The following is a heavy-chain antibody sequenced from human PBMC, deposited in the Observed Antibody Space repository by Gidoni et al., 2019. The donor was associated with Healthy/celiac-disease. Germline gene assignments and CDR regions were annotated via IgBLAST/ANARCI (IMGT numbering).Heavy chain of an antibody. Sequence: HVTLRESGPALVTPTQTLTLTCTFSGFSLSTSGMCVSWIRQPPGKALEWLARIDWDDDKYYSTTLKTRLTISKDTSKNQVVLKMTNMDPVDTATYYCARQYYYGSGALDYWGQGTLVTVSS. CDR3: ARQYYYGSGALDY. CDR1: GFSLSTSGMC. V-gene: IGHV2-70*15. J-gene: IGHJ4*02. D-gene: IGHD3-10*01. CDR2: IDWDDDK.